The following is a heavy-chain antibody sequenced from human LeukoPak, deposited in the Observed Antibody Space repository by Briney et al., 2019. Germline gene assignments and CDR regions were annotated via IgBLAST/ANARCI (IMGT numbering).Heavy chain of an antibody. V-gene: IGHV1-18*01. CDR1: GYTFTTYG. D-gene: IGHD3-10*01. J-gene: IGHJ4*02. Sequence: ASVKVSCNASGYTFTTYGFSWVRQAPGQGLEWMGWISAYNGNTNYPQKLQGRVTMTTDTSTSTAYMELRSLRSDDTAVYYCARGGSGSYYNPVDYWGQGTLVTVSS. CDR3: ARGGSGSYYNPVDY. CDR2: ISAYNGNT.